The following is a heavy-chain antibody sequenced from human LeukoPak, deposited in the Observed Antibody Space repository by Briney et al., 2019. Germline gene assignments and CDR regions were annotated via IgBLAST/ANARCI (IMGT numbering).Heavy chain of an antibody. CDR1: GFTFSSYG. Sequence: GGSLRLSCAASGFTFSSYGMHWVRQAPGKGLEWVAFIRYDGSNKYYADSVKGRFTISRDSSKNTLYLQMNSLKTEDTAVYYCTRAAATLRSGIGYYYYYMDVWGKGTTVTVSS. CDR2: IRYDGSNK. V-gene: IGHV3-30*02. CDR3: TRAAATLRSGIGYYYYYMDV. J-gene: IGHJ6*03. D-gene: IGHD2-15*01.